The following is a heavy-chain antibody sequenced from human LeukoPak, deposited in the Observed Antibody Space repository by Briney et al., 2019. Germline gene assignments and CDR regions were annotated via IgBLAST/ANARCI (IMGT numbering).Heavy chain of an antibody. V-gene: IGHV1-46*01. CDR3: ARDLEVVAPLYYFDY. D-gene: IGHD3-22*01. Sequence: ASVKVSCKASGYTFTSYYMHWVRQAPGQGLEWMGIINPSGGSTSYAQKFQGRVTMTRDMSTSTVYMELSSLRSEDTAVYYCARDLEVVAPLYYFDYWGQGTLATVSS. CDR1: GYTFTSYY. J-gene: IGHJ4*02. CDR2: INPSGGST.